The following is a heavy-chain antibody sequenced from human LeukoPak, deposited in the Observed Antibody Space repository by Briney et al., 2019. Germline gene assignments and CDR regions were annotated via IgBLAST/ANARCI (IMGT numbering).Heavy chain of an antibody. CDR1: GGSISSYY. Sequence: SETLSLTCTVSGGSISSYYWSWIRQPPEKGLEWIGYIYYSGSTNYNPSLKSRVTISVDTSKNQFSLKLSSVTAADTAVYYCARENGGYSYGLDYWGQGTLVTVSS. V-gene: IGHV4-59*01. CDR2: IYYSGST. CDR3: ARENGGYSYGLDY. D-gene: IGHD5-18*01. J-gene: IGHJ4*02.